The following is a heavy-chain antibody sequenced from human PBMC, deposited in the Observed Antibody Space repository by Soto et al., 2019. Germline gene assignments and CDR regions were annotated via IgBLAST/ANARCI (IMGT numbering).Heavy chain of an antibody. V-gene: IGHV3-11*01. CDR2: ISSSGSTI. CDR3: ASGITGTYFVLYYMDV. J-gene: IGHJ6*03. Sequence: QVQLVESGGGLVKPGGSLRLSCAASGFTFSDYYMSWIRQAPGRGLEWVSYISSSGSTIYYADSVKGRFTISRDNAKNSLYLQMNSLRAEDTAVYYCASGITGTYFVLYYMDVWGKRTTVTVSS. D-gene: IGHD1-7*01. CDR1: GFTFSDYY.